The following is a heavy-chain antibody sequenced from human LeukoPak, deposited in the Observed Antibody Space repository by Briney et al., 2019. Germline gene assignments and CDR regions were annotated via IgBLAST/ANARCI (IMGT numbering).Heavy chain of an antibody. CDR1: GGSISIGSSISSGSYY. J-gene: IGHJ4*02. D-gene: IGHD3-16*01. CDR3: ARTVGGVKEFDN. CDR2: IYTSGST. V-gene: IGHV4-61*02. Sequence: PSETLSLTCTVAGGSISIGSSISSGSYYWSWIRQPAVKRLEWLGRIYTSGSTNYNPSLKSRVTISVDTSKNQFSLKLSPVTAADTAVYYCARTVGGVKEFDNWGRGTGVTVTA.